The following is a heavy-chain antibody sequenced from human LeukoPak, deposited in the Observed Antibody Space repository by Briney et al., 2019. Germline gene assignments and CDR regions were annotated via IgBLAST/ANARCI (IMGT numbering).Heavy chain of an antibody. CDR1: GFTFSNYA. J-gene: IGHJ4*02. CDR2: ISGSGGST. V-gene: IGHV3-23*01. Sequence: GGSLRLSCAASGFTFSNYAMSWVRQAPGKGLEWVSGISGSGGSTYYADSVKGRFSISRDNSKNTLYLQMDSLRGEDTAVYYCAKDFRIGYSAHFDYWGQGALVTVSS. CDR3: AKDFRIGYSAHFDY. D-gene: IGHD2-21*01.